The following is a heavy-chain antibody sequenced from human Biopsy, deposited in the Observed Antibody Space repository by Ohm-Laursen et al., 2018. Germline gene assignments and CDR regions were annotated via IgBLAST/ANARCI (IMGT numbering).Heavy chain of an antibody. J-gene: IGHJ4*02. Sequence: ASVKVSCKASGGTLRSDAISWVRQAPGQGLEWMGMINPSGSTTSYPQIFQGRVTMTRDTSKSTVYMELSSLRSADTAVYFCARNTGWYGDLYYFDYWGQGTLVTVSS. CDR1: GGTLRSDA. CDR3: ARNTGWYGDLYYFDY. D-gene: IGHD6-19*01. CDR2: INPSGSTT. V-gene: IGHV1-46*01.